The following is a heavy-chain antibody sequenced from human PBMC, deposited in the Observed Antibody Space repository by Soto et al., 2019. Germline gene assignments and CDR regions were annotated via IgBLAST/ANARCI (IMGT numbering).Heavy chain of an antibody. Sequence: ASVKVSCKTSGYSFTTNGIIWVRQATGQGLEWMGWISAYNGNTNYAQKLQGRVTMTTDTSTSTAYMELRSLRSDDTAVYYCAREGPAPYYYYGMDVWGQGSTVTVSS. CDR1: GYSFTTNG. V-gene: IGHV1-18*01. CDR2: ISAYNGNT. CDR3: AREGPAPYYYYGMDV. J-gene: IGHJ6*02.